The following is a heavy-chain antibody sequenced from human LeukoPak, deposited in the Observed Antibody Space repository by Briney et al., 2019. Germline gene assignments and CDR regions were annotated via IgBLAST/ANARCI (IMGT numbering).Heavy chain of an antibody. D-gene: IGHD3-9*01. J-gene: IGHJ4*02. Sequence: ASVKVSCKASGYTFTSHGISWVRQAPGQVLEWMGWINPNSGGTNYAQKFQGRVTMTRDTSTSTVYMELGSLRSEDTAVYYCARDGVLRYFDWYLYYFDYWGQGTLVTVSS. V-gene: IGHV1-2*02. CDR1: GYTFTSHG. CDR2: INPNSGGT. CDR3: ARDGVLRYFDWYLYYFDY.